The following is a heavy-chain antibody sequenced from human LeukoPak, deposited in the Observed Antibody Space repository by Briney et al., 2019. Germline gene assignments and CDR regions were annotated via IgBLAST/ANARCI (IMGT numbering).Heavy chain of an antibody. J-gene: IGHJ4*02. CDR1: GFTFSSYA. CDR2: ISGSGGST. Sequence: GGPLRLFCAASGFTFSSYAMSWVRQAPGKGLEWVSAISGSGGSTYYADSVKGRFTISRDNSKNTLYLQMNSLRAEDTAVYYCAKDLRYGDRDYWGQGTLVTVSS. D-gene: IGHD4-17*01. CDR3: AKDLRYGDRDY. V-gene: IGHV3-23*01.